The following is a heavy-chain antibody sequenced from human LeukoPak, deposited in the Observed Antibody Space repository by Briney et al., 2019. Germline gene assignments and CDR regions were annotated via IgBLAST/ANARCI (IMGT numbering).Heavy chain of an antibody. CDR3: ARGSDGWFAFDY. V-gene: IGHV3-66*01. CDR2: IYSTGGK. Sequence: GGSLRLSCAASQFSVTTNYMSWVRQAPGKGLEWVSIIYSTGGKYCADSVKGRFTISRDNSKHTLNLQMNSLRAEDTAIYYCARGSDGWFAFDYWGQGILVTVSA. D-gene: IGHD6-19*01. CDR1: QFSVTTNY. J-gene: IGHJ4*02.